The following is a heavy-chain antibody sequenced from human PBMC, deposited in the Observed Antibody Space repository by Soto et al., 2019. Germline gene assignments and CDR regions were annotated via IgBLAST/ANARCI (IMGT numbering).Heavy chain of an antibody. V-gene: IGHV1-69*06. Sequence: SGKVSYKASGGTVISYAISWVRQAPGQGLEWIGGIIPIFGTGNYSQNFQGRVTITADKSTSTAYMELRRLRSEDTAVYYFARMGPGDAVVQVASIHYGMDXWGQGTLVTVS. J-gene: IGHJ6*02. CDR2: IIPIFGTG. CDR1: GGTVISYA. CDR3: ARMGPGDAVVQVASIHYGMDX. D-gene: IGHD2-2*01.